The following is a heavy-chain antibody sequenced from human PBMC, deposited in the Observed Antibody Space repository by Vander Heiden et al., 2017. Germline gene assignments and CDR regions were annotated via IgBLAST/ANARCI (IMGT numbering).Heavy chain of an antibody. CDR1: GDTFSTYT. V-gene: IGHV1-69*01. CDR3: AREGRRSYANPFDY. J-gene: IGHJ4*02. Sequence: QVHLVQSGAEVKKPGSSVKVSCKSSGDTFSTYTISWVRQAPGQGFEWMGGITPMFGTANYAQKFQGRVTITADESTTTAYMELSSLRFEDTAVYYCAREGRRSYANPFDYWGQGTLVTVSS. CDR2: ITPMFGTA. D-gene: IGHD2-2*01.